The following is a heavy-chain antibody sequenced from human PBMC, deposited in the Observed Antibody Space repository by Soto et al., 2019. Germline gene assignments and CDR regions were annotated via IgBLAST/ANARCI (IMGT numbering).Heavy chain of an antibody. D-gene: IGHD3-10*01. J-gene: IGHJ6*02. CDR2: FGGGAGRT. CDR1: GFTFSSFA. V-gene: IGHV3-23*01. Sequence: PGGSLRLSCKGSGFTFSSFAIQWVRQAPGKGLEWVSGFGGGAGRTFYADSVKGRCTISRDTSKDTLFLQLNSLTAEDTGVYYCAKSRSSFFYYGLDVWGQGTTVTVSS. CDR3: AKSRSSFFYYGLDV.